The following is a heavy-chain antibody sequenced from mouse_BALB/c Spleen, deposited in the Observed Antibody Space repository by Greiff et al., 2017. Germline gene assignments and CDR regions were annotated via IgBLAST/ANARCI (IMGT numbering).Heavy chain of an antibody. Sequence: DVKLVESGGGLVKPGGSLKLSCAASGFTFSDYYMYWVRQTPEKRLEWVATISDGGSYTYYPDSVKGRFTISRDNAKNNLYLQMSSLKSEDTAMYYCARGPKYGNYGWYFDVWGAGTTVTVSS. J-gene: IGHJ1*01. V-gene: IGHV5-4*02. CDR3: ARGPKYGNYGWYFDV. CDR2: ISDGGSYT. D-gene: IGHD2-10*02. CDR1: GFTFSDYY.